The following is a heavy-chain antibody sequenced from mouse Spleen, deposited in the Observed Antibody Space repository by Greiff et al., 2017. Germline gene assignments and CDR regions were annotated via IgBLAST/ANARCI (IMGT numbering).Heavy chain of an antibody. CDR1: GFSLTSYG. J-gene: IGHJ3*01. CDR3: ARPFKRAWFAY. CDR2: LWSGGST. Sequence: QVQLQQSGPGLVQPSQSLSITCTVSGFSLTSYGVHWVRQSPGKGLEWLCVLWSGGSTVSNAAFISRLSVSKDNSKSQVFFKMNSLQADDTAIYYCARPFKRAWFAYWGQGTLVTVSA. V-gene: IGHV2-2*01.